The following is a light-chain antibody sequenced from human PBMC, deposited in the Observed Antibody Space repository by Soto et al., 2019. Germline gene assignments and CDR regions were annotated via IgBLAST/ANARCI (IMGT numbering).Light chain of an antibody. CDR2: EVN. CDR3: FSYTAGTTNV. Sequence: QSALTQAASVSGSPGQSITISCVGTSSDIGGYNFVSWYQQHPGKAPKLMIFEVNKRPSGVSSRFSGSKSGNTASLTISGLQAEDAADYFCFSYTAGTTNVFGTGTKLTVL. J-gene: IGLJ1*01. V-gene: IGLV2-14*01. CDR1: SSDIGGYNF.